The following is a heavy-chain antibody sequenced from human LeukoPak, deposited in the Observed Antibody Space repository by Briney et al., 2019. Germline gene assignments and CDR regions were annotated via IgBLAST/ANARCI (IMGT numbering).Heavy chain of an antibody. J-gene: IGHJ4*02. CDR1: GGSISSYY. Sequence: SETLSLICTVSGGSISSYYWSWIRQPPGQGLEWIGYIYTSGSTNYNPSLQSRVTISVDTSKNQFSLKMSSVTAADTAVYYCARHLGRTTIAAYWGQGTLVTVSS. D-gene: IGHD6-6*01. CDR2: IYTSGST. V-gene: IGHV4-4*09. CDR3: ARHLGRTTIAAY.